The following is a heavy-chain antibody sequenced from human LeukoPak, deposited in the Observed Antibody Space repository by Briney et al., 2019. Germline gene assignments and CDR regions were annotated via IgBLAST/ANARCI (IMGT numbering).Heavy chain of an antibody. CDR2: INHNGST. J-gene: IGHJ4*02. CDR1: GGSFSGYH. D-gene: IGHD6-6*01. V-gene: IGHV4-34*01. CDR3: ARDIAARWYYFDY. Sequence: SETLSLTCAVYGGSFSGYHWSWIRQPPGKGLEWLGEINHNGSTNYNPSLKSRVTISVDTSKNQFSLKLSSVTAADTAVYYCARDIAARWYYFDYWGQGTLVTVSS.